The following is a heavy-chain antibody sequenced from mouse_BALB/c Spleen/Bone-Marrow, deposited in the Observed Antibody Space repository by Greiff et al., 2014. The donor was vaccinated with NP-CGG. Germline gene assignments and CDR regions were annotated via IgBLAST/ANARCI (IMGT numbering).Heavy chain of an antibody. V-gene: IGHV1-18*01. Sequence: EVQLQQSGPELVKPGASMKISCKASGYSFTGYTMNWVKQSHGKNLEWIGLINPYDGGTSYNQKFKGKATLTVDKSSSAAYMELLSRTSEDSAVYYCARHGYGNYVAMDYWGQGTSVTVSS. CDR3: ARHGYGNYVAMDY. CDR2: INPYDGGT. CDR1: GYSFTGYT. D-gene: IGHD2-10*02. J-gene: IGHJ4*01.